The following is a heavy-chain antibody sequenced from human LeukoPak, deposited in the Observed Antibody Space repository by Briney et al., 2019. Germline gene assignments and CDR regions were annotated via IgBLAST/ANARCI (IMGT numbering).Heavy chain of an antibody. J-gene: IGHJ4*02. D-gene: IGHD3-3*01. CDR3: ARGYYDFWSGFH. CDR1: GFTFSSYW. V-gene: IGHV3-74*01. Sequence: PAWGSLRLSCGASGFTFSSYWMHWVRQAPGKGLVWVSRINSDGSSTSYADSVKGRFTISRDNAKNTLYLQMNSLRAEDTAVYYCARGYYDFWSGFHWGQGTLVTVSS. CDR2: INSDGSST.